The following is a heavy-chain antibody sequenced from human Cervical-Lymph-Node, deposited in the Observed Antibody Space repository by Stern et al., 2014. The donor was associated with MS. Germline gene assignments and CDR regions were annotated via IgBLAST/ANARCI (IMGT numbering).Heavy chain of an antibody. Sequence: QVQLQQWGAGLLKPSETLSLTCAVYGGSFSGYYWSWIRQPPGKGLEWIGEINHSGSPNYTPSLKSRVTISVDTSKNQFSLKLSSVTAADTAVYYCARGVGATKPFDYWGQGTLVTVSS. V-gene: IGHV4-34*01. CDR2: INHSGSP. D-gene: IGHD1-26*01. CDR1: GGSFSGYY. CDR3: ARGVGATKPFDY. J-gene: IGHJ4*02.